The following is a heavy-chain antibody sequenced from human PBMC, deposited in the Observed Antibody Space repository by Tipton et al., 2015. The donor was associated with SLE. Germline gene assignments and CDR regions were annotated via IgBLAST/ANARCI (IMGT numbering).Heavy chain of an antibody. CDR1: GFTLSDYY. D-gene: IGHD1-14*01. Sequence: GSLRLSCAASGFTLSDYYMTWIRQAPGRGLEWVSYISPAGSTVYYADSVKGRFTISRDNAKKSLFLQMSSLRAEDTAVYYCAREEVTGFQHWGQGTLVTVSS. CDR2: ISPAGSTV. V-gene: IGHV3-11*04. CDR3: AREEVTGFQH. J-gene: IGHJ1*01.